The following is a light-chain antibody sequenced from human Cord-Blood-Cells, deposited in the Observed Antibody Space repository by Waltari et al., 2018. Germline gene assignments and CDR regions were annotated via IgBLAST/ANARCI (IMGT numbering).Light chain of an antibody. CDR1: SSDVGGYNY. V-gene: IGLV2-14*01. CDR2: EVR. CDR3: SSYTSSSTYV. Sequence: QSALTQPASVSGSPGQSITLSCTGTSSDVGGYNYVSWYQQHPGKAPKLMIYEVRNRPSGVSNRFSGSKSGNTASLTISGLQAEDDADYYCSSYTSSSTYVFGTGTKVTVL. J-gene: IGLJ1*01.